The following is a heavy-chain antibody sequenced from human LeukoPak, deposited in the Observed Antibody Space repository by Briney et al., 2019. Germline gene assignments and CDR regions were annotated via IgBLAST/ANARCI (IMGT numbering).Heavy chain of an antibody. CDR3: ASTDLNTGQYYFDY. CDR2: IYYSGST. CDR1: GGSISSSSYY. D-gene: IGHD1-14*01. Sequence: SETLSLTCTVSGGSISSSSYYWGWIRQPPGKGLEWIGSIYYSGSTYYNPSLKSRVTISVDTSKNQFSLKLSSVTAADTAVYYCASTDLNTGQYYFDYWGQGTLVTVSS. V-gene: IGHV4-39*01. J-gene: IGHJ4*02.